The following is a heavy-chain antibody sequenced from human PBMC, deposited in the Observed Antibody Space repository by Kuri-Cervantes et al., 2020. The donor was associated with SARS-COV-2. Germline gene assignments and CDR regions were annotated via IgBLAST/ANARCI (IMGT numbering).Heavy chain of an antibody. CDR1: GGSFSGYY. CDR3: ARGGSSSDHYYYGMDV. CDR2: INHSGST. D-gene: IGHD6-6*01. Sequence: SETLSLTCAVYGGSFSGYYWSWIRQPPGKGLEWIGEINHSGSTNYNPSLKSRVTISVDTSKNQFSLKLSSVTAADTAVYYCARGGSSSDHYYYGMDVWGQGTTVTSP. V-gene: IGHV4-34*01. J-gene: IGHJ6*02.